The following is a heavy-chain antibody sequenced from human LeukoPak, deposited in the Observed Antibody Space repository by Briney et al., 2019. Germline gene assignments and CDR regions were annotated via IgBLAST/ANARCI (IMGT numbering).Heavy chain of an antibody. CDR2: INSDGSST. D-gene: IGHD3-10*01. CDR1: GFTFSSYW. V-gene: IGHV3-74*01. J-gene: IGHJ6*02. CDR3: ASTHGSGSRYYYYYYGMDV. Sequence: GGSLRLSCAASGFTFSSYWIHWVRQAPGKGLVWVSRINSDGSSTSYADSVKGRFTISRDNAKNTLYLQMNSLRAEDTAVYYCASTHGSGSRYYYYYYGMDVWGQGPTVTVSS.